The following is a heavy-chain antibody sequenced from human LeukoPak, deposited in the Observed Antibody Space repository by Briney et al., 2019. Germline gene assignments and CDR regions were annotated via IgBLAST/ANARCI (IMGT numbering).Heavy chain of an antibody. CDR3: ARSVASAGTSHWGY. CDR1: GDSIRSYY. J-gene: IGHJ4*02. V-gene: IGHV4-59*05. Sequence: SETLSLTCTVSGDSIRSYYWSWIRQPPGEGLEWIGSIYNSGTTYYNPSLKSRITISIDMSRDQFSLKLSSVTAADTGVYYCARSVASAGTSHWGYWGQGSLVTVSS. D-gene: IGHD6-13*01. CDR2: IYNSGTT.